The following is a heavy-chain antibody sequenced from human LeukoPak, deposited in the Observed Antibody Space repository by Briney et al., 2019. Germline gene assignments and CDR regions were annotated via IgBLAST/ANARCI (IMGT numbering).Heavy chain of an antibody. Sequence: GGSLRLSCAASGFTFSSYSMNWVRQAPGKGLEWVSSISSSSSYIYYADSEKGRFTISRDNAKNSLYLQMNSLRAEDTAVYYCARDLFPLVTNFGVLPYFDYWGQGTLVTVSS. D-gene: IGHD3-3*01. CDR1: GFTFSSYS. CDR2: ISSSSSYI. V-gene: IGHV3-21*01. CDR3: ARDLFPLVTNFGVLPYFDY. J-gene: IGHJ4*02.